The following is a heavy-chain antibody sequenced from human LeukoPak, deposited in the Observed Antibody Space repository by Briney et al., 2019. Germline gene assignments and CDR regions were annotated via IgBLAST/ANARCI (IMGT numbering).Heavy chain of an antibody. J-gene: IGHJ3*02. CDR2: ISSSSSTI. CDR3: ARAVVAGTSSAFDI. CDR1: GFTFRSYS. V-gene: IGHV3-48*02. Sequence: PGGSLSLSCAASGFTFRSYSMNWVRQAPGKGLEWVSYISSSSSTIYDADSVKGRFTISRDNAKNSLYLQMNSLRDEDTAVYYCARAVVAGTSSAFDIWGQGTMVTVSS. D-gene: IGHD6-19*01.